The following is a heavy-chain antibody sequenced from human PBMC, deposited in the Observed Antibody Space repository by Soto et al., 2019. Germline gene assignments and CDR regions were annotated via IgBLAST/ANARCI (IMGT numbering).Heavy chain of an antibody. V-gene: IGHV4-59*01. CDR3: ARDQIKRGSAGYYYYMDV. J-gene: IGHJ6*03. CDR2: ISYSGVT. D-gene: IGHD5-12*01. Sequence: SETLSLTCTVSGGSISGYYWSWIRQPPGKGLEWICYISYSGVTNYNPSLKSRVTISVDTSKNQFSLKLSSVTAVDTALYYCARDQIKRGSAGYYYYMDVWGNGTTVTAP. CDR1: GGSISGYY.